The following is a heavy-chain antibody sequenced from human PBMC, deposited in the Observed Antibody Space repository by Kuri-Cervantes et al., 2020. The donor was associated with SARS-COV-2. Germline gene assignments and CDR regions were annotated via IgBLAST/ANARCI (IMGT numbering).Heavy chain of an antibody. CDR2: INHSGNT. Sequence: GSLRLSCAVYGGSFSDYYWSWVRQPPGKGLEWIGEINHSGNTNYDPSLKSRVTISIDTSKNQFSLKLSSVTAADTAVYYCARGLAAAGMNWFDPWGQGTLVTVSS. V-gene: IGHV4-34*01. CDR3: ARGLAAAGMNWFDP. CDR1: GGSFSDYY. J-gene: IGHJ5*02. D-gene: IGHD6-13*01.